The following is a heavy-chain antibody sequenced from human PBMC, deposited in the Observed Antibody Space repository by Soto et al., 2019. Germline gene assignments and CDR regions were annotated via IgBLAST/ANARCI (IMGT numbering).Heavy chain of an antibody. CDR3: ARVSRDSDHYYTMDV. CDR1: GFTLSDYY. V-gene: IGHV3-11*01. D-gene: IGHD2-21*02. Sequence: QVQLAESGGGLVKPGGSLRLSCAASGFTLSDYYMSWIRQAPGKGLEWVSYISSRGTTIYYADSLKGRFTISRDNAKNSLYLQMNSLRDEDTAVYYCARVSRDSDHYYTMDVWGHGTTVTVSS. J-gene: IGHJ6*02. CDR2: ISSRGTTI.